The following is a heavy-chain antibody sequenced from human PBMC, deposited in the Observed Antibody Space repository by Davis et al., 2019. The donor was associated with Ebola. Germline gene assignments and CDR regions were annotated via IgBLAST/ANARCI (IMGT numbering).Heavy chain of an antibody. CDR3: ARDLTYGGQLGPGDY. Sequence: GESLKISCSVSGFTFSDYGMNWVRQAPGKGLEWVSSISSTSNYIYYADSVEGRFTISRDNSKNTLNLQMNSLRAEDTAVYYCARDLTYGGQLGPGDYWGQGTLVIVSS. V-gene: IGHV3-21*01. J-gene: IGHJ4*02. CDR2: ISSTSNYI. D-gene: IGHD4/OR15-4a*01. CDR1: GFTFSDYG.